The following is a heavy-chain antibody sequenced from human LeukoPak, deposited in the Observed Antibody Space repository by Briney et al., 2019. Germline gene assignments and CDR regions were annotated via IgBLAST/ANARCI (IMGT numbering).Heavy chain of an antibody. CDR3: ARDRGAATKWNYYYYYMDV. CDR1: GFTVSSNY. V-gene: IGHV3-53*01. J-gene: IGHJ6*03. D-gene: IGHD2-15*01. Sequence: GGSLGLSCAASGFTVSSNYMSWVRQAPGKGLEWVSVIYSGGSTYYADSVKGRFTISRDNSKNTLYLQMNSLRAEDTAVYYCARDRGAATKWNYYYYYMDVWGKGTTVTVSS. CDR2: IYSGGST.